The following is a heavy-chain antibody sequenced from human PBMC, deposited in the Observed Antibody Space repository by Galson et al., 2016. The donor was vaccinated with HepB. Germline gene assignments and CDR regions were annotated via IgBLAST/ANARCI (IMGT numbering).Heavy chain of an antibody. CDR2: IYYSGST. D-gene: IGHD3-22*01. J-gene: IGHJ4*02. CDR3: ARGPHYHERSGYYWGRFDY. Sequence: SETLSLTCTVSGGSVSSGSYYWSWIRQPPGKGLEWIGYIYYSGSTNYNPPLKSRVTISVDTSKNQFSLKLSSVTAADTAVYYCARGPHYHERSGYYWGRFDYWGQGTLVTVSS. V-gene: IGHV4-61*01. CDR1: GGSVSSGSYY.